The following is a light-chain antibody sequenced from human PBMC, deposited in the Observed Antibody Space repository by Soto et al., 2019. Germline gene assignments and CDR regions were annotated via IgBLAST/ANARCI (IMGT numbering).Light chain of an antibody. CDR3: QQSFT. Sequence: DIQMTQSPSTLSASVGDRVTITCRASQSISSWLAWYQQKPGKAPKLLIYKASTLESGVPSRFSGSGSGTEFTLTISSLQPDDFATYYCQQSFTFGGGTKVEI. J-gene: IGKJ4*01. CDR2: KAS. V-gene: IGKV1-5*03. CDR1: QSISSW.